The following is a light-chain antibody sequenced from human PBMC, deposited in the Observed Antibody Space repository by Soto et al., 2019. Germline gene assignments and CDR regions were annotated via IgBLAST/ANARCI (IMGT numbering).Light chain of an antibody. V-gene: IGKV3-11*01. CDR2: DAS. Sequence: EIVLTQSPATLSLSPGDRATLSCRASQSVSSYLDWYQQKPGQAPRLLIYDASNIETGIPARFSGSGSGTDVSLTISSLEPDDFAVYYCQQRSNWPPLTFGGGTKVEIK. CDR3: QQRSNWPPLT. J-gene: IGKJ4*01. CDR1: QSVSSY.